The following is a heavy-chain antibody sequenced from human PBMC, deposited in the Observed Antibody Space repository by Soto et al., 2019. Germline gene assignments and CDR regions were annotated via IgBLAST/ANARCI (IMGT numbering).Heavy chain of an antibody. V-gene: IGHV3-48*01. CDR3: ARDPPQPGIAAAGTFY. CDR2: IDSSGSIT. CDR1: GFTFYTYS. D-gene: IGHD6-13*01. J-gene: IGHJ4*02. Sequence: GGSLRLSCAASGFTFYTYSMNWVRQAPGKGLEWISYIDSSGSITYYADSVKGRFTIPRDNAKNTLYLQMNSLRAEDTAVYYCARDPPQPGIAAAGTFYWGQGTLVTVSS.